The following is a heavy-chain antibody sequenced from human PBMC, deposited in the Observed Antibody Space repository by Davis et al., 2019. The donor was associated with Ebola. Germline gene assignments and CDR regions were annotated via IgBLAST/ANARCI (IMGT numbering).Heavy chain of an antibody. CDR2: ISSSSSYI. CDR1: GFTFSSYS. V-gene: IGHV3-21*01. CDR3: ARGQQWLLGGYYFDY. Sequence: GGSLRLSCAASGFTFSSYSMNWVRQAPGKGLEWVSSISSSSSYIYYADSVKGRFTISRDNAKNSLYLQMNSLRAEDTAVYYCARGQQWLLGGYYFDYWGQGTLVTVSS. J-gene: IGHJ4*02. D-gene: IGHD6-19*01.